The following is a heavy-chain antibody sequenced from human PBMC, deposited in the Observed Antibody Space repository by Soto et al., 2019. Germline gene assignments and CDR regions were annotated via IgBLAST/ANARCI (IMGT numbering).Heavy chain of an antibody. CDR3: ARGGIFGVVIIDTFDY. V-gene: IGHV1-18*01. Sequence: GPEVEKPGASVKVSCKASGYTFTSYGINWVRQAPGQGLEWMGWISAYNGNTNYAQNFQGRVTMTTDTSTSTAFMELRSLRSDDTAVYYCARGGIFGVVIIDTFDYWGQGTLVTVSS. CDR2: ISAYNGNT. J-gene: IGHJ4*02. D-gene: IGHD3-3*01. CDR1: GYTFTSYG.